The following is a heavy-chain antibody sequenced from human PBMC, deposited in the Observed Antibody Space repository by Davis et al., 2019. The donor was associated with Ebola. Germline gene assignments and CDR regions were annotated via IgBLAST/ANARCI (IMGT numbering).Heavy chain of an antibody. CDR3: AKERWGFALDY. Sequence: GESLKISCVASGFTFSSYAMNWVRQAPGKGLEWVAVISYDGSNKYYADSVKGRFTISRDNSKNTLYLQMNSLRAEDTAVYYCAKERWGFALDYWGQGTLVTVSS. D-gene: IGHD7-27*01. CDR2: ISYDGSNK. CDR1: GFTFSSYA. V-gene: IGHV3-30-3*01. J-gene: IGHJ4*02.